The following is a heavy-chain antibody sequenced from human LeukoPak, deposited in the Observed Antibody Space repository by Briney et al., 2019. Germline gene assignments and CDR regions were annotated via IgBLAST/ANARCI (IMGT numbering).Heavy chain of an antibody. D-gene: IGHD3-22*01. CDR3: ARVTMIVVVITTVSAFDI. CDR1: GGSFSGYY. V-gene: IGHV4-34*01. CDR2: INHSGST. J-gene: IGHJ3*02. Sequence: SETLSLTCAVYGGSFSGYYWSWVRQPPGKGLEWLGEINHSGSTNYNPSRKSRVTISVDTSKNQFSLKLSSVTAADTAVYYCARVTMIVVVITTVSAFDIWGQGTMVTVSS.